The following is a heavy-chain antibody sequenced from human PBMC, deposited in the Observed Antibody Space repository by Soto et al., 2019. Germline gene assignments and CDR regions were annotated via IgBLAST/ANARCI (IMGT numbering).Heavy chain of an antibody. CDR1: GFTFSGSA. V-gene: IGHV3-73*01. CDR2: IRSKANSYAT. CDR3: TRHRAWYYYGSGDAFDI. D-gene: IGHD3-10*01. J-gene: IGHJ3*02. Sequence: GGSLRLSCAASGFTFSGSAMHWVRQASGKGLEWVGRIRSKANSYATAYAASVKGRFTISRDDSKNTAYLQMNSLKTEDTAVYYCTRHRAWYYYGSGDAFDIWGQGTMVTVSS.